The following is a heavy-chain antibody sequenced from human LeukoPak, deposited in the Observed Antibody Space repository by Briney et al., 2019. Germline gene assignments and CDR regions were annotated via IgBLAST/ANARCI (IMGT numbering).Heavy chain of an antibody. CDR3: ARTGGFGVPLSY. J-gene: IGHJ4*02. V-gene: IGHV1-2*02. D-gene: IGHD2-8*02. Sequence: ASVKVSCKASGYTFSDYYMHWVRQAPGQGLEWVAWISPNIGDTNYSPKFQGRVTMTRDTSISTAYMELNSLKSDDTAVYYCARTGGFGVPLSYWGRGTLVTVSS. CDR1: GYTFSDYY. CDR2: ISPNIGDT.